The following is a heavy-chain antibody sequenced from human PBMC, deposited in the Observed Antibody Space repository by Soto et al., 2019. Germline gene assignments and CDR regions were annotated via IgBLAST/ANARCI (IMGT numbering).Heavy chain of an antibody. D-gene: IGHD3-22*01. CDR1: GFRFDGHA. Sequence: PGGSLRLSCVASGFRFDGHAMHWVRQTPGKGLEWVSGIDWNSGGIDYADFVKGRFTISRDNSKNTLYLQMNSLRAEDTAVYYCARDRVESGYPEYFQHWGQGTLVTVSS. CDR3: ARDRVESGYPEYFQH. V-gene: IGHV3-9*01. J-gene: IGHJ1*01. CDR2: IDWNSGGI.